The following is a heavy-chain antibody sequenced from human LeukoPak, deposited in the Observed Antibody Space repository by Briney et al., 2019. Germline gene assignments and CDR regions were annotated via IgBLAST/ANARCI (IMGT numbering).Heavy chain of an antibody. CDR2: ISYDGSNK. CDR3: AKDLAVAGTNYYYGMDV. D-gene: IGHD6-19*01. CDR1: GFTFSSYG. J-gene: IGHJ6*02. Sequence: GGSLRLSCAVSGFTFSSYGMHWVRKAPGKGLEWVAVISYDGSNKYYADSVKSRFTISRDNSKNTLYLQMNSLRAEDTAVYYCAKDLAVAGTNYYYGMDVWGQGTTVTVSS. V-gene: IGHV3-30*18.